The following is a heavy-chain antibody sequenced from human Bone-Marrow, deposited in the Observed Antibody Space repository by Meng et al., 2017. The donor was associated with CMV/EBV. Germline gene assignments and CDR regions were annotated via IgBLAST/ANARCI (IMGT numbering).Heavy chain of an antibody. D-gene: IGHD3-10*02. V-gene: IGHV4-31*03. CDR1: GASIRRGGYL. J-gene: IGHJ4*02. CDR2: IYYSGST. Sequence: TVSGASIRRGGYLWIWIRHHPGKGLEWIGYIYYSGSTYYNPSLKSRVTISVDTSMSHFSLKLSSVTAADTAVYYCARLNSTMLYFDYWGQGTLVTVSS. CDR3: ARLNSTMLYFDY.